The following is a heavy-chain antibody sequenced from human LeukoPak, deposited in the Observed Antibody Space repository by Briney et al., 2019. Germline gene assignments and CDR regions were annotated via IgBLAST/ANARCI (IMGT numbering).Heavy chain of an antibody. V-gene: IGHV4-34*01. J-gene: IGHJ6*02. Sequence: ETLSLTCAVYGGSFSGYYWSWIRQPPGKGLEWIGEINHSGSTNYNPSLKSRVTISVDTSKNQFSLKLSSVTAADTAVYYCARLPYYYYGMDVWGQGTTVTVSS. CDR1: GGSFSGYY. CDR2: INHSGST. CDR3: ARLPYYYYGMDV.